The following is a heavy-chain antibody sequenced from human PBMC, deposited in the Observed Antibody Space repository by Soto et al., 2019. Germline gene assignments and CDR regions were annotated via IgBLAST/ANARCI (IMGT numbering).Heavy chain of an antibody. V-gene: IGHV1-69*06. J-gene: IGHJ4*02. CDR1: GGTFSSYA. D-gene: IGHD3-22*01. CDR2: IIPIFGTA. Sequence: SVKVSCKASGGTFSSYAISWVRQAPGQGLEWMGGIIPIFGTANYAQGFQGRVTITADKSTSTAYMELSSLRSEDTAVYYCARDHNPKYYDSSGPSTFDYWGQGTLVTVSS. CDR3: ARDHNPKYYDSSGPSTFDY.